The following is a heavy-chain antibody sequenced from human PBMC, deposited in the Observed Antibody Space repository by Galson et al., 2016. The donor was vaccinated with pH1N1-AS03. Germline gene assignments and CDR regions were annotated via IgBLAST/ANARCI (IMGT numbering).Heavy chain of an antibody. J-gene: IGHJ3*01. CDR2: INNEGTSK. V-gene: IGHV3-74*01. CDR3: ARQDSSGYFHGLDV. CDR1: GFTFTTYW. D-gene: IGHD3-22*01. Sequence: SGFTFTTYWMHWVRQAPGRGLVWVSSINNEGTSKRDTDSVRGRFFISRDNAKNTVYLQMNSLRAEDTAVYYCARQDSSGYFHGLDVWGQGTTVTVSS.